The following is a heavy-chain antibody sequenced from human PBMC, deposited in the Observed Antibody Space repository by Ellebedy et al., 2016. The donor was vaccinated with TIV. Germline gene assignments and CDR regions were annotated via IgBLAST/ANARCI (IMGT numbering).Heavy chain of an antibody. J-gene: IGHJ4*02. CDR1: GYTLTNFY. D-gene: IGHD5-12*01. CDR2: IDPSGGGT. V-gene: IGHV1-46*01. CDR3: ARDMVQGMVARYLWFDY. Sequence: ASVKVSCKAFGYTLTNFYVHWVRQAPGQGLEWMGVIDPSGGGTIYAQKFQGRVTMTTDASTSTAHMELRSLRSDDTAVYYCARDMVQGMVARYLWFDYWGQGTLVTVSS.